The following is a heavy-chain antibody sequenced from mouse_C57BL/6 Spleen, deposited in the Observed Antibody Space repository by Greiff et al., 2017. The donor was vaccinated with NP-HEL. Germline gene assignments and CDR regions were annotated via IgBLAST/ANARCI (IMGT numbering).Heavy chain of an antibody. CDR1: GYTFTSYW. CDR3: AVEAY. V-gene: IGHV1-50*01. J-gene: IGHJ3*01. Sequence: QVHVKQPGAELVKPGASVKLSCKASGYTFTSYWMQWVKQRPGQGLEWIGEIDPSDSYTNYNQKFKGKATLTVDTSSSTAYMQLSSLTSEDSAVYYCAVEAYWGQGTLVTVSA. CDR2: IDPSDSYT.